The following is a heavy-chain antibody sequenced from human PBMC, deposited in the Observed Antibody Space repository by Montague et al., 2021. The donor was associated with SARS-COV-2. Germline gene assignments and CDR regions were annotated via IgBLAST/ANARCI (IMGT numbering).Heavy chain of an antibody. J-gene: IGHJ4*02. CDR1: GGSTTSYH. Sequence: SETLSLTCSISGGSTTSYHWSWIRQPPGKGLECIGHIYYTGITTYSPSLGSRVTISLDASKNQFSLMLSSVTAADTAVYYCARLTTVASKGGYFFDCWGQGALATVSS. D-gene: IGHD4-23*01. CDR2: IYYTGIT. CDR3: ARLTTVASKGGYFFDC. V-gene: IGHV4-59*01.